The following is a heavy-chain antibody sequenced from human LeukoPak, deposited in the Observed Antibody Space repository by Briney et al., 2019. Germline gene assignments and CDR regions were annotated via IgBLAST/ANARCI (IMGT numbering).Heavy chain of an antibody. CDR3: ARGGIAAADLDY. Sequence: ASVKVSCKASGYTFTSYDINWVRQAPGQGLEWMGRIIPIFGTANYAQKFQGRVTITTDESTSTAYMELSSLRSEDTAVYYRARGGIAAADLDYWGQGTLVTVSS. D-gene: IGHD6-13*01. J-gene: IGHJ4*02. V-gene: IGHV1-69*05. CDR2: IIPIFGTA. CDR1: GYTFTSYD.